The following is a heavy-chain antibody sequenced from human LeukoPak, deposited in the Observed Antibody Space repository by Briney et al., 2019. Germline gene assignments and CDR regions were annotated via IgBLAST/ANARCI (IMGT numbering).Heavy chain of an antibody. D-gene: IGHD3-10*01. CDR2: IHYSGST. CDR3: ARGELFHDY. V-gene: IGHV4-30-4*01. J-gene: IGHJ4*02. CDR1: GGSISSGDYY. Sequence: SQTLSLTCTVSGGSISSGDYYWNWIRQPPGKGLEWIGYIHYSGSTFYNLSLKGRVTISVDRSKNQFSLELTSVTAADTAVYYCARGELFHDYWGQGTLVTVSS.